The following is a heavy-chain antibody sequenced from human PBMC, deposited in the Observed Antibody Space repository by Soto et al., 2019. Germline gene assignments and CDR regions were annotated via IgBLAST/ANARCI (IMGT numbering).Heavy chain of an antibody. V-gene: IGHV1-69*08. J-gene: IGHJ4*02. CDR1: GGTFSPYT. CDR3: TRDWEITVSTWSFGGF. Sequence: QVQLVQSGAEVKKPGSSVKVSCKASGGTFSPYTINWVRQAPVQGLEWMGRIIPLHGVTNYAQKFQARVTITADKSTSTAYMELSGLRFEDTAMYYCTRDWEITVSTWSFGGFWGRGTLVTVSS. D-gene: IGHD3-10*01. CDR2: IIPLHGVT.